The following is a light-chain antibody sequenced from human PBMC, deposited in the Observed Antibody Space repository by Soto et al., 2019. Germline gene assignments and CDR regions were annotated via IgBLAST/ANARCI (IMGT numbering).Light chain of an antibody. CDR1: QSISSW. V-gene: IGKV1-5*01. J-gene: IGKJ5*01. CDR3: QQVYGHPPA. Sequence: DIQMTQSPSTLSASVGDRVTITCRASQSISSWLAWYQQKPGKAPSLLMYGASTLQSGVPSRFSGSGSGTEFTLTISSLQPEDVATYFCQQVYGHPPAFGPGTRREIK. CDR2: GAS.